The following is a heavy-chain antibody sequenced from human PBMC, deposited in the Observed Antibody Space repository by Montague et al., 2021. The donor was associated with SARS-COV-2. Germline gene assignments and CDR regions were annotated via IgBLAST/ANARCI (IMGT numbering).Heavy chain of an antibody. CDR1: GGSISSYY. D-gene: IGHD3-3*01. J-gene: IGHJ5*02. Sequence: SETLSLTCTVSGGSISSYYWSWIRQPPGKGLEWIGYIYYSGSTNYNPSXXSRVTISVDTSKNQFSLKLSYVTAADTAVYYCARVSRITIFGVVGWFDPWGQGTLVTVSS. CDR3: ARVSRITIFGVVGWFDP. CDR2: IYYSGST. V-gene: IGHV4-59*01.